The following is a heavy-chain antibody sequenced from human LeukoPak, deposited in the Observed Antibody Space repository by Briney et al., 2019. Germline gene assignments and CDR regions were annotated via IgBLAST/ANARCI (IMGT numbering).Heavy chain of an antibody. CDR1: GYTFTGYY. CDR2: INPNSGGT. CDR3: ARDRWLYSYGYSPLDY. J-gene: IGHJ4*02. Sequence: ASVKVSCKASGYTFTGYYMHWVRQAPGQGLEWMGWINPNSGGTNYAQKFQGRVTMTRDTSISTAYMELSSLRSEDTAVYYCARDRWLYSYGYSPLDYWGQGTLVTVSS. V-gene: IGHV1-2*02. D-gene: IGHD5-18*01.